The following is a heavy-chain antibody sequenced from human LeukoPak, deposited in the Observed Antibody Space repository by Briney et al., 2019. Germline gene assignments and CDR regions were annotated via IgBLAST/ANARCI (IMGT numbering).Heavy chain of an antibody. J-gene: IGHJ4*02. CDR3: ASAIAAAGGFCSY. CDR2: IYHSGST. V-gene: IGHV4-38-2*02. CDR1: GYSISSGYY. Sequence: SETLSLTCTVSGYSISSGYYWGWIRQPPGKGLEWIGSIYHSGSTYYNPSLKSRVTISVDTSKNQFSLKLSSVTAADTAMYYCASAIAAAGGFCSYWGQGTLVTVSS. D-gene: IGHD6-13*01.